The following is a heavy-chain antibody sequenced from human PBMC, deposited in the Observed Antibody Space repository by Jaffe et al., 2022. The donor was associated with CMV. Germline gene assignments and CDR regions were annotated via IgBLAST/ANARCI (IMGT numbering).Heavy chain of an antibody. Sequence: EVQLLESGGGLVQPGGSLRLSCAASGFTFSSYAMSWVRQAPGKGLEWVSAISGSGGSTYYADSVKGRFTISRDNSKNTLYLQMNSLRAEDTAVYYCAKVWTPNEVTAIIPGGSYFDYWGQGTLVTVSS. CDR1: GFTFSSYA. CDR2: ISGSGGST. CDR3: AKVWTPNEVTAIIPGGSYFDY. J-gene: IGHJ4*02. V-gene: IGHV3-23*01. D-gene: IGHD2-21*02.